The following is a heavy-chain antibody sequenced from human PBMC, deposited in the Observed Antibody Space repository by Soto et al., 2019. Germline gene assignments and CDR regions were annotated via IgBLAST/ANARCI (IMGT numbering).Heavy chain of an antibody. V-gene: IGHV1-69*13. D-gene: IGHD3-10*01. J-gene: IGHJ6*02. CDR2: IIPIFGTA. Sequence: SVKVSCKASGGTFSSYAISWVRQAPGQGLEWMGGIIPIFGTANYAQKFQGRVTITADESTSTAYMELSSLRSEDTAVYYCARAIPGLYYYGSGSYSSYPGMDVWGQGTTVTVSS. CDR3: ARAIPGLYYYGSGSYSSYPGMDV. CDR1: GGTFSSYA.